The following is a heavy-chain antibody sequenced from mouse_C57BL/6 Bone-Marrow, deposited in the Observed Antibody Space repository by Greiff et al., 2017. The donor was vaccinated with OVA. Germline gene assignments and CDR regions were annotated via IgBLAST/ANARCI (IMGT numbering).Heavy chain of an antibody. Sequence: QVQLQQSGPELVKPGASVKISCKASGYAFSSSWMNWVKQRPGKGLEWIGRLYPGDGDTNYNGKFKGKATLTADKSSSTAYMQLSSLTSEDSAVYFCARGGYYGSSWDFDYWGQGTTLTVSS. D-gene: IGHD1-1*01. J-gene: IGHJ2*01. CDR3: ARGGYYGSSWDFDY. CDR2: LYPGDGDT. CDR1: GYAFSSSW. V-gene: IGHV1-82*01.